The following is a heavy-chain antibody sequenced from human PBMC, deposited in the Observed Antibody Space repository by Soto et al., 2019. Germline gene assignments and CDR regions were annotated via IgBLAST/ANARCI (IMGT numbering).Heavy chain of an antibody. CDR1: GFTFSSYG. D-gene: IGHD2-15*01. CDR3: AKDRRYCSGRNCYSRNYYYYGMDV. V-gene: IGHV3-30*18. J-gene: IGHJ6*02. Sequence: QVQLVESGGGVVQPGRSLRLSCAASGFTFSSYGMHWVRQAPGKGLEWVAIILYDGSNKYYADSVKGRFTISRDNSKNTLFLQMNSQRAEDTAVYYCAKDRRYCSGRNCYSRNYYYYGMDVWCQGTTVTVSS. CDR2: ILYDGSNK.